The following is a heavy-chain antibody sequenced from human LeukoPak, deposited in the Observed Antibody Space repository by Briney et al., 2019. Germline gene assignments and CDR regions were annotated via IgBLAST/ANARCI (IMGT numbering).Heavy chain of an antibody. J-gene: IGHJ4*02. CDR2: VRYDGSNK. CDR3: AKDRTSDNSDDDY. CDR1: GFTFSRYD. D-gene: IGHD3-22*01. V-gene: IGHV3-30*02. Sequence: GGSLRLSCAASGFTFSRYDMHWVRQAPGKGLEWVAFVRYDGSNKYYADSVKGRFTVSRDNSKNTLYLETNSLRTEDTAVYYCAKDRTSDNSDDDYWGQGTLVTVSS.